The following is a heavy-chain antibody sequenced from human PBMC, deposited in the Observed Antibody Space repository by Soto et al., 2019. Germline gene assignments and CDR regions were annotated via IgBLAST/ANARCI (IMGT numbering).Heavy chain of an antibody. V-gene: IGHV3-23*01. D-gene: IGHD2-2*01. CDR3: AKKDCSSTSCYRHFDY. J-gene: IGHJ4*02. Sequence: GGSLRLSCAASGFTFSSYAMSWVRQAPGKGLEWVSAISGSGGSTYYADSVKGRSTISRDNSKNTLYLQMNSLRAEDTAVYYCAKKDCSSTSCYRHFDYWGQGTLVTVSS. CDR2: ISGSGGST. CDR1: GFTFSSYA.